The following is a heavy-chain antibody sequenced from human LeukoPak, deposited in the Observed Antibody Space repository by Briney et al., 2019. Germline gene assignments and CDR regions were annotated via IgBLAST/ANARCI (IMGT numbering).Heavy chain of an antibody. D-gene: IGHD4-17*01. CDR2: IYSGGST. CDR1: GFTVSSNY. Sequence: GGSLRLSCAASGFTVSSNYMSWVRQAPGKGLEWVSVIYSGGSTYYADSVKGRFTISRDNSKNTLYLQMNSLRAENTAAYYCARDYGDYGFDYWGQGTLVTVSS. CDR3: ARDYGDYGFDY. J-gene: IGHJ4*02. V-gene: IGHV3-66*01.